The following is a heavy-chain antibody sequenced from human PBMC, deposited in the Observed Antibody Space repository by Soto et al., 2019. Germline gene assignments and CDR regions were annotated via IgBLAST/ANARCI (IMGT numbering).Heavy chain of an antibody. CDR2: ISYDGSNK. J-gene: IGHJ4*02. V-gene: IGHV3-30*03. Sequence: PGGSLRLSCAASGFTFSSYGMHWVRQAPGKGLEWVAVISYDGSNKYYADSVKGRFTISRDNSKNTLYLQMNSLRAEDTAVYYCATAMYSSSWMEVDYWGQGTLVTVSS. D-gene: IGHD6-13*01. CDR3: ATAMYSSSWMEVDY. CDR1: GFTFSSYG.